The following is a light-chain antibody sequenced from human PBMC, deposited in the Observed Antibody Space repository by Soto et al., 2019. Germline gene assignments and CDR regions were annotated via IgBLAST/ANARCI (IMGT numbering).Light chain of an antibody. CDR3: PQYGGSPIT. J-gene: IGKJ5*01. CDR2: GAS. V-gene: IGKV3-20*01. CDR1: QSVTTR. Sequence: IVVTQSPGTLSLSPGERVTLSCRASQSVTTRLAWYRHKPGQAPTLLMSGASNRASGVPVRFSGSGSGTDFTLTITRLEPEDFTLYYCPQYGGSPITFGLGTRLEIK.